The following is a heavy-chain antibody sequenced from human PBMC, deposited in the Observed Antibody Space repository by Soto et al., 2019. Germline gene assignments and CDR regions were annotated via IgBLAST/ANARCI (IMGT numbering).Heavy chain of an antibody. CDR2: MSSSGGTI. Sequence: GSLGLSSAASAFTISSSIRRWSHHTREHGLEWISYMSSSGGTIYYADSVKGRLTVSRDNARNSLYLQMNSLREEDTAVYYCVRDLHPGDRVHRLDVWGQGTRVTVSS. D-gene: IGHD5-12*01. J-gene: IGHJ6*02. CDR3: VRDLHPGDRVHRLDV. V-gene: IGHV3-48*02. CDR1: AFTISSSI.